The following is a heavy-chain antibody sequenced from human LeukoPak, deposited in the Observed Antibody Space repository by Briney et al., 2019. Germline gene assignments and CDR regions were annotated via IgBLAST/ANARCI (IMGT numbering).Heavy chain of an antibody. Sequence: GGSLRLSCAASGFTFSSYAMSWVRQAPGKGLEWVSAISGSGGSTYYADSVKGRFTISRDNSKNTLYLQMNSLRAEDTAVYYCAKRGGYSSRWYADYYYYMDVWGKGTTVTVSS. CDR1: GFTFSSYA. J-gene: IGHJ6*03. CDR2: ISGSGGST. CDR3: AKRGGYSSRWYADYYYYMDV. D-gene: IGHD6-13*01. V-gene: IGHV3-23*01.